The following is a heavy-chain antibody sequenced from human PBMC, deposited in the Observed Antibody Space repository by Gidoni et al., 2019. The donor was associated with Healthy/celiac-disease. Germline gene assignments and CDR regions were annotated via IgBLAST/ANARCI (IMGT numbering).Heavy chain of an antibody. D-gene: IGHD4-17*01. CDR2: IWYDGSNK. J-gene: IGHJ5*02. CDR3: ARDYGAP. CDR1: GFTFSSYG. V-gene: IGHV3-33*01. Sequence: QVQLVASGGGVVQPGRSLILSCEASGFTFSSYGMHWVRQAPGTGLDWVAGIWYDGSNKYYADSVKGRFTITRDNSKNTLYLQMNSLRAEDTAVYYWARDYGAPWGQGTLVTVSS.